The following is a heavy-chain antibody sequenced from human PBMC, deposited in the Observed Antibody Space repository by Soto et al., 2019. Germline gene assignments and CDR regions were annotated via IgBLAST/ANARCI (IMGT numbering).Heavy chain of an antibody. Sequence: SHALSRTCAISGDSVSSNSAAWNWIRQSPSRGLEWLGRTYYRSKWYNDYAVSVKSRITINPDTSKNQFSLQLNSVTPEDTAVYYCANHKFYCSITDCLNPLYGRDVCSRCTTVTVAS. D-gene: IGHD2-2*01. J-gene: IGHJ6*02. V-gene: IGHV6-1*01. CDR1: GDSVSSNSAA. CDR2: TYYRSKWYN. CDR3: ANHKFYCSITDCLNPLYGRDV.